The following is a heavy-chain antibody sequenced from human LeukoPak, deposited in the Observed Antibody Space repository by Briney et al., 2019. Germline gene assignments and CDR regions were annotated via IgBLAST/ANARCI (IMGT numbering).Heavy chain of an antibody. D-gene: IGHD6-19*01. V-gene: IGHV3-9*01. Sequence: GRSLRLSCAASGFTFDDYAMHWVRQAPGKGLEWVSGLSWNSGSIGYADSVKGRFTISRDNAKNSLYLQMNSLRAEDTALYYCAKDTGYSSGWYLFDYWGQGTLVTVSS. J-gene: IGHJ4*02. CDR3: AKDTGYSSGWYLFDY. CDR2: LSWNSGSI. CDR1: GFTFDDYA.